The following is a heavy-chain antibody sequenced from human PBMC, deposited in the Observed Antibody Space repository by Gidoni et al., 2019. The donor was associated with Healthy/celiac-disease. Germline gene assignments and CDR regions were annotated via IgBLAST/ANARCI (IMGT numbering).Heavy chain of an antibody. D-gene: IGHD1-26*01. CDR2: ISGSGGST. J-gene: IGHJ3*02. Sequence: EVQLLESGGGLVQPGGSLRLSCAASGFTFSSYAMSWVRQAPGKGLEWVSAISGSGGSTYYADSVKGRFTISRDNSKNTLYLQMNSLRAEDTAVYYCAKGAPRQERGATPAFDIWGQGTMVTVSS. CDR3: AKGAPRQERGATPAFDI. CDR1: GFTFSSYA. V-gene: IGHV3-23*01.